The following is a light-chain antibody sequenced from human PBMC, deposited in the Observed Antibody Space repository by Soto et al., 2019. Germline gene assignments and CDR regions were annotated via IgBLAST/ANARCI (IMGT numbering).Light chain of an antibody. Sequence: EIVLTQSPATLSVSPGERATLSCRASQSVRSSFLAWYQQKPGQAPSLLIYGASTRATGIPARFSGSGSGTEFTLTINSLQSEDFAVYYCQQYSNWPLTFGGGTKVGIK. J-gene: IGKJ4*01. CDR2: GAS. CDR3: QQYSNWPLT. CDR1: QSVRSSF. V-gene: IGKV3-15*01.